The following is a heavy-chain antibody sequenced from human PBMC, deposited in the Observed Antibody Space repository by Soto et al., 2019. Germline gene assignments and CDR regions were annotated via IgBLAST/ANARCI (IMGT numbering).Heavy chain of an antibody. CDR2: ISGSGDST. CDR3: AKSYSSNWYAYFDY. Sequence: EVQLLESGGGLVQPGGSLRLSCAASGFTFSSYAMSWVRQAPGKGLEWVSAISGSGDSTYYADSVKGRFTVSRDTSKNTLYLQMDSLRAEDTALYYCAKSYSSNWYAYFDYWGQGTLVTVSS. V-gene: IGHV3-23*01. J-gene: IGHJ4*02. CDR1: GFTFSSYA. D-gene: IGHD6-13*01.